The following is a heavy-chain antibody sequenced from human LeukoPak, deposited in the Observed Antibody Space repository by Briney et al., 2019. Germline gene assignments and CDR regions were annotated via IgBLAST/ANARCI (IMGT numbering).Heavy chain of an antibody. J-gene: IGHJ4*02. CDR2: MNPNSGNT. V-gene: IGHV1-8*01. CDR1: GYTFTSYD. Sequence: GASVKVSCKASGYTFTSYDINWVRQATGQGLEWMGWMNPNSGNTGYAQKFQGRVTMTRNTSISTAYMELSSLRSEDTAVYYCARGHSEAVPFGYWGQGTLVTVSS. CDR3: ARGHSEAVPFGY. D-gene: IGHD2-21*01.